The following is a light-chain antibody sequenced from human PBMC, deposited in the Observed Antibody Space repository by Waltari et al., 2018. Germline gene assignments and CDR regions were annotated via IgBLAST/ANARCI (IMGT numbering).Light chain of an antibody. CDR3: QQYGSSPRT. CDR2: GAS. CDR1: QSVRSRY. V-gene: IGKV3-20*01. J-gene: IGKJ1*01. Sequence: IVLTQSPGTLSLSPGERATLSCRASQSVRSRYLAWYLQKPGQAPRLLMYGASTRATGIPDRFSGSGAGTDFTLTISRLEPEEFAVYYCQQYGSSPRTFGQGTKVEIK.